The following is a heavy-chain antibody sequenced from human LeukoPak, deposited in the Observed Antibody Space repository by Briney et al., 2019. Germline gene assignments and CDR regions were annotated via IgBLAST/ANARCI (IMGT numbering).Heavy chain of an antibody. CDR1: GFTFSNAW. D-gene: IGHD3-9*01. J-gene: IGHJ4*02. Sequence: GGSLRLSCAASGFTFSNAWMSWVRQAPGKGLEWVGRIKSKTDGGTTDYAASVKGRFTISRDDSKNTLYLQMNSLKTEDTAVYYCTTYYDILTGYYNFDYWGQGTLVTVSS. CDR2: IKSKTDGGTT. V-gene: IGHV3-15*01. CDR3: TTYYDILTGYYNFDY.